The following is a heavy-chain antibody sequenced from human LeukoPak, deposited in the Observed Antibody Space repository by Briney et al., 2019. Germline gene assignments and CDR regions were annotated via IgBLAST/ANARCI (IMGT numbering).Heavy chain of an antibody. CDR3: ARVSSRVFDY. CDR1: GDSVSSNSVA. Sequence: SQTLSLTCAISGDSVSSNSVAWNWIRQSPSIGLEWLGRTYYRSKWYNDYAVSVKSRITISPDTSKNQFSLQLNSVTPDDTAVYYCARVSSRVFDYWGQGTLVTVSS. V-gene: IGHV6-1*01. D-gene: IGHD6-6*01. CDR2: TYYRSKWYN. J-gene: IGHJ4*02.